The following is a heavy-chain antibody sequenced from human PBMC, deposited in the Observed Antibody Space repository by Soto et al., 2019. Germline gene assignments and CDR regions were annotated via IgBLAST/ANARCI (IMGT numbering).Heavy chain of an antibody. Sequence: QITLKESGPTLVKPTQTLTLTCTFSGFSLSTSGVGVGWIRQPPGKALEWLALIYWDDDKRYSPSLKSRLTITKDTSKNQVVLTMTNMDPVDTATYDCAHSRGYSSGCSLGYWGQRTLVTVSS. V-gene: IGHV2-5*02. J-gene: IGHJ4*02. CDR2: IYWDDDK. CDR3: AHSRGYSSGCSLGY. CDR1: GFSLSTSGVG. D-gene: IGHD6-19*01.